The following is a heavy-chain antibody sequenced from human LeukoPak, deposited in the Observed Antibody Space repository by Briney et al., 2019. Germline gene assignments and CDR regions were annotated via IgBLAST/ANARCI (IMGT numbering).Heavy chain of an antibody. Sequence: GASVKVSCKASGGTFSSYTISWVRQAPGQGLEWMGRIIPILGIANYAQKFQGRVTITADKSTSTAYMELSSLRSEDTAVYYCASHGQAYCGGDCYFGYWGQGTLVTVSS. D-gene: IGHD2-21*02. CDR3: ASHGQAYCGGDCYFGY. V-gene: IGHV1-69*02. CDR2: IIPILGIA. J-gene: IGHJ4*02. CDR1: GGTFSSYT.